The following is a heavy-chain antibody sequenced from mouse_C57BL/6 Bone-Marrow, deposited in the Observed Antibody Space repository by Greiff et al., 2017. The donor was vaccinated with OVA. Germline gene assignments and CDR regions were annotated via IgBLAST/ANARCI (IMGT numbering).Heavy chain of an antibody. CDR1: GFNIKNTD. CDR3: ARDYYAIDY. CDR2: IDPADGNT. J-gene: IGHJ4*01. V-gene: IGHV14-3*01. Sequence: VQLKESVAELVRPGASVKLSCTASGFNIKNTDMHWVKQRPEQGLEWIGRIDPADGNTKYAPKFQVKATITADTSSNIAYLQLSSLTSEDTAIYYCARDYYAIDYWGQGTSVTVSS.